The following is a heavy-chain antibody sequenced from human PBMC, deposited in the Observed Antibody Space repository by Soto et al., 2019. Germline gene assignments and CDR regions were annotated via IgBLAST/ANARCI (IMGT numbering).Heavy chain of an antibody. CDR3: ARGLWSGYYSNWFDP. CDR1: GDSVSSNSAA. CDR2: TYYRSKWYY. Sequence: PSQTLSLTCALSGDSVSSNSAAWTWIRQSPSGGLEWLGRTYYRSKWYYDYAISVKSRITINPDTSKNQFSLQLYSVTPEDTAVYYCARGLWSGYYSNWFDPWGQGTLVTVPS. D-gene: IGHD3-3*01. V-gene: IGHV6-1*01. J-gene: IGHJ5*02.